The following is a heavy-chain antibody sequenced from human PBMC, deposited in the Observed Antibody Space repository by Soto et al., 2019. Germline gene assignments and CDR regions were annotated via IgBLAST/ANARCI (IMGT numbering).Heavy chain of an antibody. CDR2: ISESVTST. CDR1: GFTFSTSA. V-gene: IGHV3-23*01. CDR3: ARDHDNWNPADAFDI. D-gene: IGHD1-20*01. Sequence: GGSLRLSCAASGFTFSTSAMSWVRQAPGKGLEWVSAISESVTSTYYADSVKGRFTISRDNSKNTLYLQMNSLRAEDTALYYCARDHDNWNPADAFDIWGQGTMVTVS. J-gene: IGHJ3*02.